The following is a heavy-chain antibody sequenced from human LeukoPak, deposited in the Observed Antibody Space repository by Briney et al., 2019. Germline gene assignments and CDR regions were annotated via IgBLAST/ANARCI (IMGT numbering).Heavy chain of an antibody. CDR3: ARDDCSGGSCYGPYYYYGMDV. CDR2: IIPIFGIA. J-gene: IGHJ6*02. D-gene: IGHD2-15*01. Sequence: SVKVSCKASGGTFSSYAISWARQAPGQGLEWMGRIIPIFGIANYAQKFQGRVTITADKSTSTAYMELSSLRSEDTAVYYCARDDCSGGSCYGPYYYYGMDVWGQGTTVTVSS. V-gene: IGHV1-69*04. CDR1: GGTFSSYA.